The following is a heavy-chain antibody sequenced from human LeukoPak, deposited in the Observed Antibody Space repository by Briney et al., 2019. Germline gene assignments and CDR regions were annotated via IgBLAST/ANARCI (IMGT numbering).Heavy chain of an antibody. Sequence: PGGSLRLYCAASGFTFSSYAMSWVRQAPGKGLEWVSGISGSGGSTYYADSVKGRFTISRDNSKNTLYLQMNSLRAEDTALYYCAKVRAYCGGDCYSDAFDIWGQGTVVTVSS. CDR3: AKVRAYCGGDCYSDAFDI. CDR1: GFTFSSYA. V-gene: IGHV3-23*01. CDR2: ISGSGGST. J-gene: IGHJ3*02. D-gene: IGHD2-21*02.